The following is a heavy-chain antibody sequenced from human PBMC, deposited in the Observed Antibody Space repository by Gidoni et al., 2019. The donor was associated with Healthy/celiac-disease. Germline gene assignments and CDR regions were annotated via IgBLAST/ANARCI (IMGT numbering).Heavy chain of an antibody. CDR1: GGIFSSYA. V-gene: IGHV1-69*04. CDR3: ARSPPSTPYYYGGMDV. J-gene: IGHJ6*02. Sequence: QVQLVQSGAEVKKPGSPVKVSCKASGGIFSSYAISWVRQAPGQGLEWMGRISHILGIANYAQKFQGRVTITADKSTSTAYMELSSLRSEDTAVYYCARSPPSTPYYYGGMDVWGQGTTVTVSS. CDR2: ISHILGIA.